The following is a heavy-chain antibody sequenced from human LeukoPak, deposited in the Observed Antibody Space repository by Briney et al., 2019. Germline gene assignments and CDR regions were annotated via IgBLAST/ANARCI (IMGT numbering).Heavy chain of an antibody. CDR3: AKDRGVVVVPAALFDP. J-gene: IGHJ5*02. CDR1: GFTFSSYA. D-gene: IGHD2-2*01. V-gene: IGHV3-23*01. CDR2: ISGSGGST. Sequence: GGSLRLSCAASGFTFSSYAMSWVRQAPGKGLEWVSAISGSGGSTYYADSVKGRFTISRDNSKNTLYLQMNSLRAEDTAVYYCAKDRGVVVVPAALFDPWGQGTLVTVSS.